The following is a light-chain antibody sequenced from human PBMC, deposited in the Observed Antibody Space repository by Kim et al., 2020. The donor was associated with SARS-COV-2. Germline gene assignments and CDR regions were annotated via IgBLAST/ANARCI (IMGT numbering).Light chain of an antibody. Sequence: SVAPGERPPLSCRASQRIASNLAWYQQKPGQAPRLLIYGASTRATGIPARFSGSGSGTEFTLTISSLQSEDFAVYYCQQYNDWPLTFGGGTKLEI. V-gene: IGKV3-15*01. CDR2: GAS. J-gene: IGKJ4*01. CDR1: QRIASN. CDR3: QQYNDWPLT.